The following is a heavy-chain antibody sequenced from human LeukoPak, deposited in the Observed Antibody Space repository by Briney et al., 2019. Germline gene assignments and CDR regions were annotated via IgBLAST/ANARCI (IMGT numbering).Heavy chain of an antibody. Sequence: GASVKVSCKASGYTFTSYAMNWVRQAPGQGLEWMGWISAYNGNTNYAQKLQGRVTMTTDTSTSTAYMELRSLRSDDTAVYYCARVWFGELTPAPFDYWGQGTLVTVSS. J-gene: IGHJ4*02. CDR1: GYTFTSYA. D-gene: IGHD3-10*01. V-gene: IGHV1-18*01. CDR3: ARVWFGELTPAPFDY. CDR2: ISAYNGNT.